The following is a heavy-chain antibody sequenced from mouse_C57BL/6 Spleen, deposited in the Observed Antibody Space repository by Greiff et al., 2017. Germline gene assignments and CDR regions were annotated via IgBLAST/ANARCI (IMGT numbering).Heavy chain of an antibody. J-gene: IGHJ4*01. CDR3: AREFMYYYGSSDAMDY. D-gene: IGHD1-1*01. Sequence: DVQLQESGPGLVKPSPSLSLTCSVTGYSITSGYYWNWIRQFPGNKLEWMGYISYDGSNNYNPSLKNRISITRDTSKNQFFLKLNSVTTEDTATYYCAREFMYYYGSSDAMDYWGQGTSVTVSS. CDR1: GYSITSGYY. CDR2: ISYDGSN. V-gene: IGHV3-6*01.